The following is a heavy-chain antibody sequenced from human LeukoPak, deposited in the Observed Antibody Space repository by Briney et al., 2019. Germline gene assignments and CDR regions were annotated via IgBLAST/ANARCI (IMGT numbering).Heavy chain of an antibody. J-gene: IGHJ4*02. V-gene: IGHV3-30-3*01. D-gene: IGHD2-2*02. CDR2: ISYDGSNK. CDR1: GFTFSSYA. Sequence: GGSLRLSCAASGFTFSSYAMHWVRQAPGKGLEGVAVISYDGSNKYYADSVKGRFTISRDNSKNTLYLQMNSLRAEDTAVYYCARHLISIVVVPAAIGYWGQGTLVTVSS. CDR3: ARHLISIVVVPAAIGY.